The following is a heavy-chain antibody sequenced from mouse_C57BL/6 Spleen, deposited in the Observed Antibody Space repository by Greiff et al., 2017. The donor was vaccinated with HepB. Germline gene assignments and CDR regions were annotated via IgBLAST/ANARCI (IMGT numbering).Heavy chain of an antibody. V-gene: IGHV3-6*01. CDR3: AREEVYGLEYFDV. CDR1: GYSITSGYY. D-gene: IGHD1-1*02. Sequence: EVQRVESGPGLVKPSQSLSLTCSVTGYSITSGYYWNWIRQFPGNKLEWMGYISYDGSNNYNPSLKNRISITRDTSKNQFFLKLNSVTTEDTATYYCAREEVYGLEYFDVWGTGTTVTVSS. CDR2: ISYDGSN. J-gene: IGHJ1*03.